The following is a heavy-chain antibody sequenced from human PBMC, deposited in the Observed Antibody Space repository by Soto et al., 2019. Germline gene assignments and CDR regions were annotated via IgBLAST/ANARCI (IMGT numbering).Heavy chain of an antibody. CDR3: AGSFYDSSGYPYYFDY. CDR2: IYYSGST. CDR1: GGSISSYY. J-gene: IGHJ4*02. D-gene: IGHD3-22*01. V-gene: IGHV4-59*01. Sequence: PSETVSLTCTVSGGSISSYYWGWIRQPQGKGLEWIGYIYYSGSTNYNPSLKSRVTISVDTSKNQYSLKLSSVTAADTAVYYCAGSFYDSSGYPYYFDYWGQGTLVTVSS.